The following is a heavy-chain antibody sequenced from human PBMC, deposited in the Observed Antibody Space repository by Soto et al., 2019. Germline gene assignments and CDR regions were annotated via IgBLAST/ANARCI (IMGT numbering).Heavy chain of an antibody. CDR2: INGGGSKT. J-gene: IGHJ4*02. Sequence: EVQLVESGGGLVQPGGSLRLSCAASGFTFSSYWMHWVRQTPEKGLVWVSHINGGGSKTTYADSVKGRFTISRDNAKNTLYLKMNSLRAEDTAIYYCLRDAIGLGLDYWGLGTLVTVSS. CDR3: LRDAIGLGLDY. CDR1: GFTFSSYW. V-gene: IGHV3-74*01. D-gene: IGHD1-26*01.